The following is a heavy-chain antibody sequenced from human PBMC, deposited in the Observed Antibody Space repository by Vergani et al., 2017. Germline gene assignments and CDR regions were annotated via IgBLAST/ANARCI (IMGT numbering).Heavy chain of an antibody. CDR2: IYSTGST. D-gene: IGHD2-2*01. CDR1: GDSISSGVYY. V-gene: IGHV4-31*03. Sequence: QLHLQESGPGLVKPSQTLALTCSVSGDSISSGVYYWNWIRQHPGKGLEWIGYIYSTGSTHHNPSLRRRINMSVDTSKNQFSLKLNSVTAADTAMYYCARMGGYXEGDAFRIGYFDSWGPGILVTVSS. J-gene: IGHJ4*02. CDR3: ARMGGYXEGDAFRIGYFDS.